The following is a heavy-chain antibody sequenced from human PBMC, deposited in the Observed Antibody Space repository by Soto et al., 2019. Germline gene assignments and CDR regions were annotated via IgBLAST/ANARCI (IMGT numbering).Heavy chain of an antibody. CDR3: AKAPHSGSYSHFDY. CDR2: ISYDGSNK. V-gene: IGHV3-30*18. Sequence: PGGSLRLSCAASGFTFSSYCMHWVRQAPGKGLEWVAVISYDGSNKYYADSVKGRFTISRDNSKNTLYLQMNSLRAEDTAVYYCAKAPHSGSYSHFDYWGQGTLVTVSS. D-gene: IGHD1-26*01. J-gene: IGHJ4*02. CDR1: GFTFSSYC.